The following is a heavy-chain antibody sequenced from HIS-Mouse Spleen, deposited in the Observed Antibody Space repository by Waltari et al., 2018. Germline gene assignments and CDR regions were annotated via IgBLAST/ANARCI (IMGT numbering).Heavy chain of an antibody. CDR3: ARSPYYDFWSGYSDNWFDP. D-gene: IGHD3-3*01. Sequence: QVQLQESGPGLVKPSQTLSLTCPGPGGPISSGGYYWIWIRQPPGKGLEGIGYIYYSGSTYYNPSLKSRVTISVDTSKNQFSLKLSSVTAADTAVYYCARSPYYDFWSGYSDNWFDPWGQGTLVTVSS. CDR2: IYYSGST. V-gene: IGHV4-31*03. J-gene: IGHJ5*02. CDR1: GGPISSGGYY.